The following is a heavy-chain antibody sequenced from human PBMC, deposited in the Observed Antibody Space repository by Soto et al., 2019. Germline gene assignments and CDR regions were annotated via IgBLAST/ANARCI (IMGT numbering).Heavy chain of an antibody. CDR3: AKAVAGPFDY. Sequence: QVQLQQWGAGLLKPSETLSLTCAVYGGSFSGYHWSWIRQPPGKGLEWIGEINHSGSTNYNPSLKSRVTISVDTSKNQFSLKLSSVTAADTAVYYCAKAVAGPFDYWGQGTLVTVSS. CDR1: GGSFSGYH. J-gene: IGHJ4*02. V-gene: IGHV4-34*01. D-gene: IGHD6-19*01. CDR2: INHSGST.